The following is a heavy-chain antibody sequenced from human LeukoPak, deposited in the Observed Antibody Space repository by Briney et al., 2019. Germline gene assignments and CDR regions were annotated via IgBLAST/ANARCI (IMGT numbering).Heavy chain of an antibody. CDR1: GYTFTGYY. V-gene: IGHV1-2*02. CDR3: ATGGLSSGYYGWDY. CDR2: INPKSGGT. D-gene: IGHD3-22*01. J-gene: IGHJ4*02. Sequence: ASVKVSCKASGYTFTGYYMHWVRQAPGQGLEWMGWINPKSGGTNYAQKFQGRVTMTEDTSTDTAYMELSSLRSEDTAVYYCATGGLSSGYYGWDYWGQGTLVTVSS.